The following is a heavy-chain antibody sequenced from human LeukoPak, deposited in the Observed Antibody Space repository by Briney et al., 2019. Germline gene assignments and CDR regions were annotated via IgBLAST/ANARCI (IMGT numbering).Heavy chain of an antibody. V-gene: IGHV4-4*02. CDR3: ARSGTTVVTPIDY. J-gene: IGHJ4*02. Sequence: SETLSLTCAVSGGSISSSNWWSWVRQPPGKGLEWIGEIYHSGSTNYNPFLKSRVTISVDKSKNQFSLKLSSVTAADTAVYYCARSGTTVVTPIDYWGQGTLVTVSS. CDR2: IYHSGST. D-gene: IGHD4-23*01. CDR1: GGSISSSNW.